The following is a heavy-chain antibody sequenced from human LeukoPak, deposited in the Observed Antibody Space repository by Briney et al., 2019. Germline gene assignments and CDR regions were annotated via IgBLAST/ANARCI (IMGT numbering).Heavy chain of an antibody. V-gene: IGHV4-4*02. CDR2: IYHSGST. D-gene: IGHD2-15*01. Sequence: GSLRLSCAASGFTFSSYAMSWVRQPPGKGLEWIGEIYHSGSTNYNPSLKSRVTISVDKSKNQFSLKLSSVTAADTAVYYCARAESGSWFDPWGQGTLVTVSS. CDR1: GFTFSSYAM. CDR3: ARAESGSWFDP. J-gene: IGHJ5*02.